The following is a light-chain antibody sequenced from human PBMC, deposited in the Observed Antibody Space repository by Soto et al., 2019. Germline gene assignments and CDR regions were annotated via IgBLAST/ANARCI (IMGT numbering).Light chain of an antibody. Sequence: QSVLTQPPSASGSPGQSVTISCTGTSSDVGGYNYVSWYQQHPGKAPKLMIYGVTKRPSGVPDRFSASKSGNTASLTVSELQAEDEADYYCSSYAGRNNLVFGGGTKLTVL. CDR1: SSDVGGYNY. J-gene: IGLJ3*02. CDR3: SSYAGRNNLV. CDR2: GVT. V-gene: IGLV2-8*01.